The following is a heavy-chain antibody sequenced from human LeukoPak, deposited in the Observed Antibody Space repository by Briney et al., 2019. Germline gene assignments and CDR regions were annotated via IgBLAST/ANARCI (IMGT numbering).Heavy chain of an antibody. J-gene: IGHJ5*02. D-gene: IGHD6-13*01. CDR3: ARSAYSSSWSS. Sequence: SETLSLTCTVSGGSISSHYWSWIRQPPGEGLEWIGYIYYSGSTNYNPSLKSRVTISVDTSKNQFSLKLSSVTAADTAVYYCARSAYSSSWSSWGQGTLVTVSS. V-gene: IGHV4-59*11. CDR2: IYYSGST. CDR1: GGSISSHY.